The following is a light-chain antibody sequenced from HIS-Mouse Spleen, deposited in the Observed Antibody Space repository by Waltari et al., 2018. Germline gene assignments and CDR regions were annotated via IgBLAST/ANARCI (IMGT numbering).Light chain of an antibody. Sequence: SYELTQPSSVSVSPGQTARITCSGDVLAKQYARWFQPKPGQAPVLVIYKDSERPSGIPERFSGSSSGTTVTLTISGAQVEDEADYYCYSAADNNLGVFGGGTKLTVL. V-gene: IGLV3-27*01. CDR1: VLAKQY. CDR3: YSAADNNLGV. J-gene: IGLJ3*02. CDR2: KDS.